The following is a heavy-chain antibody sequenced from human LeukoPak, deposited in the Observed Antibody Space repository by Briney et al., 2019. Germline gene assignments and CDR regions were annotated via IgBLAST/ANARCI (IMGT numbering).Heavy chain of an antibody. V-gene: IGHV4-34*01. D-gene: IGHD3-22*01. CDR3: ARSGDRSGYGDY. CDR2: INHRGSA. J-gene: IGHJ4*02. CDR1: GGSFSGYY. Sequence: SETLSLTCAVYGGSFSGYYWTRIRLPPGKGLQWIGEINHRGSANYNPSLKSRVTISVDTSKNQFSLKLSSVTAADTALYYCARSGDRSGYGDYWGQGILVTVSS.